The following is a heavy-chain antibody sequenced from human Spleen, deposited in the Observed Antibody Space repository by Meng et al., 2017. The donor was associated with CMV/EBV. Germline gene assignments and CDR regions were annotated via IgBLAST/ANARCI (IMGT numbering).Heavy chain of an antibody. Sequence: GESLKISCATSGFPFRSYGMQWVRPAPGKGLECVAVISYDGNNKDYADSVRGRFTISRDNSKNTPHLQMNSRRVEDTALYYCVRGGGSSWGQGTLVTVSS. CDR1: GFPFRSYG. V-gene: IGHV3-30-3*01. J-gene: IGHJ4*02. CDR3: VRGGGSS. CDR2: ISYDGNNK.